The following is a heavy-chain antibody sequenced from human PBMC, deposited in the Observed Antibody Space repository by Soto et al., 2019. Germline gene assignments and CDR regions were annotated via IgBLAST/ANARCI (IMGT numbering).Heavy chain of an antibody. J-gene: IGHJ6*03. D-gene: IGHD6-6*01. V-gene: IGHV3-23*01. CDR3: ARGVYKQLVLNYYYYYYMDV. Sequence: PGGSLRLSCAASGFTFSRYAMSWVRQAPGKGLEWVSAISGSGGSTYYADSVKGRFTISRDNSKNTLYLQMNSLRAEDTAVYYCARGVYKQLVLNYYYYYYMDVWGKGTTVTVSS. CDR2: ISGSGGST. CDR1: GFTFSRYA.